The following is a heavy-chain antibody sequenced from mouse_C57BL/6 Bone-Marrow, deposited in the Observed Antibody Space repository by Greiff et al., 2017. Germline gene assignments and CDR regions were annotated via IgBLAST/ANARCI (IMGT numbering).Heavy chain of an antibody. V-gene: IGHV6-6*01. J-gene: IGHJ1*03. Sequence: EVQVVESGGGLVQPGGSMKLSCAASGFTFSDAWMDWVRQSPEKGLEWVAEIRNKANNHATYYAESVKGRFTISRDDSKSSVYLQMNSLRAEDTGIYYCTRPNYGYDGYFDVWGTGTTVTVSS. CDR2: IRNKANNHAT. CDR1: GFTFSDAW. CDR3: TRPNYGYDGYFDV. D-gene: IGHD2-2*01.